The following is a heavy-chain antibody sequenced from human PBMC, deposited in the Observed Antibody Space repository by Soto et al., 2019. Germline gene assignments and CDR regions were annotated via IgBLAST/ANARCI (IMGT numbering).Heavy chain of an antibody. CDR3: ARDLYSSSSYGMDV. CDR1: GFTFSSYA. CDR2: ISYDGSNK. D-gene: IGHD6-13*01. J-gene: IGHJ6*02. Sequence: QVQLVESGGGVVQPGRSLRLSCAASGFTFSSYAMHWVRQAPGKGLEWVAVISYDGSNKYYADSVKGRFTISRDNSKNTLYLQMHSLRAEDTAVYYCARDLYSSSSYGMDVWGQGTTVTVSS. V-gene: IGHV3-30-3*01.